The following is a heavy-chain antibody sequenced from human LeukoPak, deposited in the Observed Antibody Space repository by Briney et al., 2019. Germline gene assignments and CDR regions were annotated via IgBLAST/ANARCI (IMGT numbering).Heavy chain of an antibody. V-gene: IGHV3-20*04. D-gene: IGHD5-18*01. CDR2: INWNGGST. Sequence: PGGSLRLSCAASGFTFDDYGMSWVRQAPGKGLDWVSGINWNGGSTGYADSVKGRFTISRDNAKNSLYLQMNSLRAEDTALYYCARGGDSYGPFYYYMDVWGKGTTVTVSS. CDR3: ARGGDSYGPFYYYMDV. J-gene: IGHJ6*03. CDR1: GFTFDDYG.